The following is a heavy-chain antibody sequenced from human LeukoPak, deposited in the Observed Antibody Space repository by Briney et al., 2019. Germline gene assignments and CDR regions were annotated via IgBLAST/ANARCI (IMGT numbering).Heavy chain of an antibody. CDR3: ARRPPDYYDSSGYHHWCFDL. D-gene: IGHD3-22*01. Sequence: SETLSLTCAVYGGSFSGYYWSWIRQPPGKGPEWIGEINHSGSTNYNPSLKSRVTISVDTSKNQFSLKLSSVTAADTAVYYCARRPPDYYDSSGYHHWCFDLWGRGTLVTVSS. CDR1: GGSFSGYY. V-gene: IGHV4-34*01. J-gene: IGHJ2*01. CDR2: INHSGST.